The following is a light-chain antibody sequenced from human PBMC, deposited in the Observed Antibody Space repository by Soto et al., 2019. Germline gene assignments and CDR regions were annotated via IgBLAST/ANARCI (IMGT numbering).Light chain of an antibody. CDR1: QSVSSY. J-gene: IGKJ1*01. CDR3: QQDDKWPRT. V-gene: IGKV3-11*01. Sequence: EIVLTQSPATLSLSPKERATLSCRASQSVSSYLAWYQQKPGQAPRLLIYDASNRATGIPARFSGSGSGTDFTLTISSLQSEDFAVYYCQQDDKWPRTFGQGTKVDIK. CDR2: DAS.